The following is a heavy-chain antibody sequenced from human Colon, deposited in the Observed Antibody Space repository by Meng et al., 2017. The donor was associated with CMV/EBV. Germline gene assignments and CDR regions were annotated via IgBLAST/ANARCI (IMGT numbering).Heavy chain of an antibody. D-gene: IGHD4-23*01. J-gene: IGHJ5*02. Sequence: KASGFPFTSCSFTWVRQAPGQGLEWLGWISAYNGNTNYAQIVQGRVTMTTDPSTTTAYMELRNLRSDDTAVYYCARLNGGNSGDWFDPWGQGTLVTVSS. CDR3: ARLNGGNSGDWFDP. V-gene: IGHV1-18*04. CDR2: ISAYNGNT. CDR1: GFPFTSCS.